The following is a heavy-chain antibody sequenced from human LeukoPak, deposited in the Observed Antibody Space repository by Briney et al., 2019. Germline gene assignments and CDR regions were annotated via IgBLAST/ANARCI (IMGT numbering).Heavy chain of an antibody. CDR3: ARLPRLLWFGELSDNWFDS. V-gene: IGHV3-21*01. CDR1: GFTFSSYS. CDR2: ISSSSSYI. J-gene: IGHJ5*01. Sequence: PGGSLRLSCAASGFTFSSYSMNWVRQAPGKGLEWVSSISSSSSYIYYADSVKGRFTISRDNAKNSLYLQMNSLRAEDTAVYYCARLPRLLWFGELSDNWFDSWGQGTLVTVSS. D-gene: IGHD3-10*01.